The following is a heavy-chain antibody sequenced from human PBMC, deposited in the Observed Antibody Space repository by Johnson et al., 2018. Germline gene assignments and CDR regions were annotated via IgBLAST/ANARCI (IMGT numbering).Heavy chain of an antibody. V-gene: IGHV3-23*04. J-gene: IGHJ3*02. D-gene: IGHD4-17*01. Sequence: EVQLVESGGGLGQPGGSLRLSCVASGFTFGNYAMSWVRQSRGKGLEWVATVGGGGSDTDYAVSVKGRFTNSRDNSRNTVYLQMNSLRAEDTAIYYCAKAFVSEDGVFDPFDIWGQGTVVTISS. CDR1: GFTFGNYA. CDR3: AKAFVSEDGVFDPFDI. CDR2: VGGGGSDT.